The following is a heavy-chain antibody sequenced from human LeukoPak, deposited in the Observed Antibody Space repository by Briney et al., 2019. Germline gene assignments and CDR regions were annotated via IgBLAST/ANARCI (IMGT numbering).Heavy chain of an antibody. V-gene: IGHV4-61*02. J-gene: IGHJ4*02. CDR3: ARAIAVAGTGAFDY. Sequence: SQTLSLTCTVSGGSISSGSYYWSWIRQPAGKGLEWIGRIYTSGSTNYNPSLKSRVTISVDTSKNQFSLKLSSVTAADTAVYYCARAIAVAGTGAFDYWGRGTLVTVSS. D-gene: IGHD6-19*01. CDR1: GGSISSGSYY. CDR2: IYTSGST.